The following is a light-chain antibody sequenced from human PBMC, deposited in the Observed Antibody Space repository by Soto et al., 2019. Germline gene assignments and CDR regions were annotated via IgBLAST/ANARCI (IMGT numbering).Light chain of an antibody. CDR3: CSYAGSSWV. Sequence: QSALTQPRSVSGSPGQSVTISCTGTSSDVGGYNYVSWYQHHPGKAPKLMIYDVTKRPSGVPDRFSGSKSGNTASLTISGLQAEFDADYYCCSYAGSSWVFGGGTKLTVL. J-gene: IGLJ3*02. CDR2: DVT. V-gene: IGLV2-11*01. CDR1: SSDVGGYNY.